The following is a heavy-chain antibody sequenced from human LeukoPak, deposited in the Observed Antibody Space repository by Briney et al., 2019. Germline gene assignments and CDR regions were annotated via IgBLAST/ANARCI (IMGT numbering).Heavy chain of an antibody. D-gene: IGHD3/OR15-3a*01. CDR2: IYYSGST. V-gene: IGHV4-59*01. CDR3: ARSHSVWTSFDY. J-gene: IGHJ4*02. CDR1: GGSFSGYY. Sequence: TSETLSLTCAVYGGSFSGYYWSWIRQPPGKGLEWIGYIYYSGSTNYNPSLKSRVTISVDTSKNQFSLKLSSVTAADTAVYYCARSHSVWTSFDYWGQGTLVTVSS.